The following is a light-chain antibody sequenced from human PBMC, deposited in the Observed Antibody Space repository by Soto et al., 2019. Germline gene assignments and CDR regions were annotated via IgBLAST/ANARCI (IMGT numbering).Light chain of an antibody. CDR2: DTN. Sequence: QAVVTQEPSLTVSPGGTVTLTCDSSTGSVTGGHYPYWFQQRPGQAPRTVIFDTNNRHSWTPVRFSGSLLGGKAALTLSGAEPEDEADYYCLLSYGDSWVFGGGTKLTVL. V-gene: IGLV7-46*01. CDR3: LLSYGDSWV. J-gene: IGLJ2*01. CDR1: TGSVTGGHY.